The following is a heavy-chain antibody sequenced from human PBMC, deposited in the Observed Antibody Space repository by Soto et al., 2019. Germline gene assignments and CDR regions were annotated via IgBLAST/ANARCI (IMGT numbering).Heavy chain of an antibody. J-gene: IGHJ4*02. CDR3: GTAPGYWGSAPLDF. D-gene: IGHD7-27*01. CDR1: GLTFSDAW. V-gene: IGHV3-15*07. Sequence: DVQLVESGGGLVKPGGSLRLSCVASGLTFSDAWMNWLRQVPGKGPEWVARIRSQSDGGTRDYTAPVNGRFTISRDDSKSTLYLQMNSLKTDDTAIYYCGTAPGYWGSAPLDFWGQGTLVTVSS. CDR2: IRSQSDGGTR.